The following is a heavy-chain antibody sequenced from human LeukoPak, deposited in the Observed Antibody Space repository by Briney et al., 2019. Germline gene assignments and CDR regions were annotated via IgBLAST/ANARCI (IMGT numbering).Heavy chain of an antibody. D-gene: IGHD3-3*01. Sequence: PGGSLRLSCAASGFTFSTYWMRWVRQVPGKGLLWVSRINGDGCTTTYADSVKGRFTISRDNAKNSLYLQMNSLRAEDTAVYYCARDQGSHSYYDFWSGYPRPNWFDPWGQGTLVTVSS. CDR2: INGDGCTT. CDR3: ARDQGSHSYYDFWSGYPRPNWFDP. J-gene: IGHJ5*02. CDR1: GFTFSTYW. V-gene: IGHV3-74*01.